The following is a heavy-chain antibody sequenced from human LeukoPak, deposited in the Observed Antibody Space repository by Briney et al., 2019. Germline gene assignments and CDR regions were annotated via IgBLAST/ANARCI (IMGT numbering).Heavy chain of an antibody. CDR1: GGSITSDDYY. D-gene: IGHD3-22*01. V-gene: IGHV4-30-4*01. CDR3: ARDAFGDYYDATGYWIFDY. Sequence: PSETLSLTCTVSGGSITSDDYYWTWIRQPPGKGLEWIGHISYSGITSYNPSLKSRVTMSVDTSRNQFSLRLTSVTAADTAVYYCARDAFGDYYDATGYWIFDYWGQGSLVTVSS. J-gene: IGHJ4*02. CDR2: ISYSGIT.